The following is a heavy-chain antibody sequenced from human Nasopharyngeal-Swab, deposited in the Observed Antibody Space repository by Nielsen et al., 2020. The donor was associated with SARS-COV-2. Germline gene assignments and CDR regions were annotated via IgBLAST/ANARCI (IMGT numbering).Heavy chain of an antibody. CDR1: AYTFISYG. Sequence: AAFQVSCNASAYTFISYGISWLRHAPAQELQWMGWINPNSGGTNYAENSQGWVTMTRDTSISTAYMELSRLRSDDTAVYYCARGSSYDSSGCYSHYYYGMDVWGQGTTVTVSS. D-gene: IGHD3-22*01. CDR2: INPNSGGT. J-gene: IGHJ6*02. V-gene: IGHV1-2*04. CDR3: ARGSSYDSSGCYSHYYYGMDV.